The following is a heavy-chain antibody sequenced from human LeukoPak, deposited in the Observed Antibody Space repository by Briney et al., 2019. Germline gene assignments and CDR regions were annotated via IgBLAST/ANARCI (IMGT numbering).Heavy chain of an antibody. CDR1: GGSISSSSYY. CDR2: IYYSGST. J-gene: IGHJ5*02. CDR3: ASVVVPAAIFWFDP. V-gene: IGHV4-39*01. Sequence: SETLSLTCTVSGGSISSSSYYWGWTRQPPGKGLEWIGSIYYSGSTYYNPSLKSRVTISVDTSKNQFSLKLSSVTAADTAVYYCASVVVPAAIFWFDPWGQGTLVTVSS. D-gene: IGHD2-2*01.